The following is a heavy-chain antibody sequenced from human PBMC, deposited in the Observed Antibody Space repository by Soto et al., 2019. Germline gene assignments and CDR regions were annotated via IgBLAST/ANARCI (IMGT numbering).Heavy chain of an antibody. V-gene: IGHV1-46*01. CDR2: INPSGGST. D-gene: IGHD2-21*02. Sequence: ASVKVSCKAPGYTFTSYYMHWVRQAPGQGLEWMGIINPSGGSTSYAQKFQGRVTMTRDTSTSTVYMELSSLRSEDMAVYYCARDLVVVTAKWFSGHFDPWGQGTLVTVSS. CDR1: GYTFTSYY. J-gene: IGHJ5*02. CDR3: ARDLVVVTAKWFSGHFDP.